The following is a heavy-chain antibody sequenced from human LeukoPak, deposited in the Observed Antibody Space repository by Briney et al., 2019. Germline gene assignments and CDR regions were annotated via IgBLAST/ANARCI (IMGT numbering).Heavy chain of an antibody. CDR1: GGSIRSYY. Sequence: SETLSLTXAVSGGSIRSYYWSWIRQPAGKGLEWIGRIYTSGSTNYNPSLKSRVTMSVDTSKNQFSLKLSSVTAADTAVYYCARVAVARLWGDAFDIWGQGTMVTVSS. CDR2: IYTSGST. V-gene: IGHV4-4*07. CDR3: ARVAVARLWGDAFDI. J-gene: IGHJ3*02. D-gene: IGHD6-6*01.